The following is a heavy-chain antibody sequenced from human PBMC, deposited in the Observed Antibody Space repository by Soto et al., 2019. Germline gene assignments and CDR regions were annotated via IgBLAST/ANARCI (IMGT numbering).Heavy chain of an antibody. CDR1: GGSISSGDYY. CDR2: IYYTGST. Sequence: SETLSLTCTVSGGSISSGDYYWSWIRQHPGTGLEWIGYIYYTGSTYYNPSLKSRVTISLDTSKNQFPLKLSSVTAADTAVYYCARLGAYYQSLDPWGPGTLVTVSS. CDR3: ARLGAYYQSLDP. V-gene: IGHV4-31*03. D-gene: IGHD2-21*01. J-gene: IGHJ5*02.